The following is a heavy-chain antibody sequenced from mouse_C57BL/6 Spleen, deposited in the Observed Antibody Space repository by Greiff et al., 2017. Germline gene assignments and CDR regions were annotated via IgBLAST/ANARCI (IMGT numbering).Heavy chain of an antibody. Sequence: QVQLQPSGAELVKPGASVKISCKASGYTFTDYYINWVKQRPGQGLEWIGKIGPGSGSTYYNEKFKGKATLTADKSSSTAYMQLSSLTSEDSAVYFCVRAIYYYGSSSWFAYWGQGTLVTVSA. V-gene: IGHV1-77*01. D-gene: IGHD1-1*01. CDR1: GYTFTDYY. CDR2: IGPGSGST. J-gene: IGHJ3*01. CDR3: VRAIYYYGSSSWFAY.